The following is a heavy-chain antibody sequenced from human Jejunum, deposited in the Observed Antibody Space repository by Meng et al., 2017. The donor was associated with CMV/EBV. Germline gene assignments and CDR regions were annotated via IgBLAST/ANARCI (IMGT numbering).Heavy chain of an antibody. D-gene: IGHD3-10*01. Sequence: QLQLQESGPGLLKPSQTLSLTCTVSGGSISSGGYYWSWIRQHPGKGLEWIGYIHDSGSTYYNPSLKSRVTISADTSKNQFSLKLSSVTAADTAVYYCARASYGSGSPLGESWFDPWGQGTLVTVSS. CDR3: ARASYGSGSPLGESWFDP. J-gene: IGHJ5*02. V-gene: IGHV4-31*03. CDR1: GGSISSGGYY. CDR2: IHDSGST.